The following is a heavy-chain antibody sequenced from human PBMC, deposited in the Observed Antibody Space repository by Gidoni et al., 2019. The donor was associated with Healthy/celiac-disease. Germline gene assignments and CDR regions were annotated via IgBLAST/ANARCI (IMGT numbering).Heavy chain of an antibody. J-gene: IGHJ6*03. Sequence: QVQLQESGPGLVKPSETLYLTCPVSGGSISRYYWSWIRQPPGKGLAWIGYIYYSGSTNYNPSLKSRVTISVDTSKNQFSLKLSSVTAADTAVYYCARATYDCWSGYTRTGDYYYYYYMDVWGKGTTVTVSS. CDR3: ARATYDCWSGYTRTGDYYYYYYMDV. V-gene: IGHV4-59*01. D-gene: IGHD3-3*01. CDR1: GGSISRYY. CDR2: IYYSGST.